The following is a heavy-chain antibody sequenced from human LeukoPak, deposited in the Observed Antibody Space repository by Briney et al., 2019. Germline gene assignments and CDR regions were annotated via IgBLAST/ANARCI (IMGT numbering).Heavy chain of an antibody. CDR2: IYPGDSKT. J-gene: IGHJ4*02. Sequence: GESLKISCKGSGYSFTNYWIGWVRQMPGTVLEWMGIIYPGDSKTRCTPSFQGQVTISADKSISTAYLQWSSLRASDTAMYYCMRAYSNIHIIDYWGQGTLVTVSS. V-gene: IGHV5-51*01. CDR3: MRAYSNIHIIDY. D-gene: IGHD6-13*01. CDR1: GYSFTNYW.